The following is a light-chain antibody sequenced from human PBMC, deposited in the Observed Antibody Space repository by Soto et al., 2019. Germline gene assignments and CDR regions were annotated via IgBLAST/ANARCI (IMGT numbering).Light chain of an antibody. V-gene: IGLV4-69*01. CDR3: QTWGTGIRV. CDR1: SGHSSYA. J-gene: IGLJ2*01. CDR2: LNSDGSH. Sequence: QSVLTQSPSASASLGASVKLTCTLSSGHSSYAIAWHQQQPEKGPRYLMNLNSDGSHSKGDGIPDRFSGSSSGAERYLTISSLQYEDEADYYCQTWGTGIRVFGGGTKLTVL.